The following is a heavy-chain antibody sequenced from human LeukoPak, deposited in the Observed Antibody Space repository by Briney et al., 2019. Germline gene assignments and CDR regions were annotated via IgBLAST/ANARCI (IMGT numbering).Heavy chain of an antibody. J-gene: IGHJ4*02. CDR1: GGSISDYY. Sequence: SETLSLTCTVSGGSISDYYWSRIRQPPGKGLEWIGYINYSGNTNYNPSLKSRVTISVDTSKNQFSLRLTSVAAADTAVFYCAREGRQDYVYFDYWGQGSLVTVSS. CDR2: INYSGNT. V-gene: IGHV4-59*01. D-gene: IGHD4-17*01. CDR3: AREGRQDYVYFDY.